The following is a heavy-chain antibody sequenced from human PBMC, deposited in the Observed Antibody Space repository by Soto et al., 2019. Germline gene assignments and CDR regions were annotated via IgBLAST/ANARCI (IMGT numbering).Heavy chain of an antibody. CDR2: INPKSGGT. CDR3: ARGDSTDCSNGVCSIFYNHDRDV. V-gene: IGHV1-2*04. J-gene: IGHJ6*04. D-gene: IGHD2-8*01. CDR1: GYSFTDYH. Sequence: ASVKVSCKASGYSFTDYHIHWVRQAPGQGLEWLGRINPKSGGTSTAQKFQGWVTMTTDTSISTASMELTRLTTDDTAIYYCARGDSTDCSNGVCSIFYNHDRDVWGKGTTVTASS.